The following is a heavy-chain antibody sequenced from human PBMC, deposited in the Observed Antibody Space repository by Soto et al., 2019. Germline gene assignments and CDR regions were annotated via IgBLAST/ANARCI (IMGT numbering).Heavy chain of an antibody. J-gene: IGHJ3*02. V-gene: IGHV1-8*01. D-gene: IGHD4-17*01. Sequence: GASVKVSCKASGYTFTSYDINWVRQATGQGLEWMGWMNPNSGNTGYAQKFQGRVTMTRNTSTSTAYMELRSLRSDDTAVYYCARDGDDYGGLDAFDIWGQGTMVTVSS. CDR3: ARDGDDYGGLDAFDI. CDR1: GYTFTSYD. CDR2: MNPNSGNT.